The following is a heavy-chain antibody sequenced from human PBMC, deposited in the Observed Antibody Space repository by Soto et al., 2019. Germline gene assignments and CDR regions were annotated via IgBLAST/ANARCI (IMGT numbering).Heavy chain of an antibody. V-gene: IGHV4-59*08. CDR2: VYYTGNT. J-gene: IGHJ4*02. CDR1: GDSISSYY. CDR3: ARRKTCPEAFDY. Sequence: SETLSLTCTVSGDSISSYYWTWIRQAPGKGLEWIGYVYYTGNTNYNPSLTNRVTISMDTSKSQFSLTLNSVTAEDTAVYYCARRKTCPEAFDYWGQGTLVTVSS.